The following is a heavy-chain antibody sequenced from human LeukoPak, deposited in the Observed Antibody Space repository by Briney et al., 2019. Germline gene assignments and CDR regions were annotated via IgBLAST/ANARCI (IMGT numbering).Heavy chain of an antibody. J-gene: IGHJ4*02. Sequence: SETLSLTCTFTGGSISSSNFYWGWIRQPPGKGLEWIGSIYESGRTHYNPSLRSRITISVDTSKNQFSLELSSVTAADTAVYYCARGDSSSWSLFDYRGQGTLVTVSS. CDR2: IYESGRT. CDR1: GGSISSSNFY. D-gene: IGHD6-13*01. CDR3: ARGDSSSWSLFDY. V-gene: IGHV4-39*01.